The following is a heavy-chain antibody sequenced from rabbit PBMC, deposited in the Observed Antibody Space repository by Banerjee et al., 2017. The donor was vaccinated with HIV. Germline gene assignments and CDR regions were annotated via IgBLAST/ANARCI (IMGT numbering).Heavy chain of an antibody. D-gene: IGHD8-1*01. V-gene: IGHV1S40*01. CDR2: IYTSSGTT. CDR1: GFDLSSYYY. J-gene: IGHJ4*01. Sequence: QSLEESGGGLVKPEGSLTLTCKASGFDLSSYYYMCWVRQAPGKGLEWIACIYTSSGTTYYASWAKGRFTISKTSSTTVTLQMTSLTAADTATYFCARDVAGSIAYTNLWGQGTLVTVS. CDR3: ARDVAGSIAYTNL.